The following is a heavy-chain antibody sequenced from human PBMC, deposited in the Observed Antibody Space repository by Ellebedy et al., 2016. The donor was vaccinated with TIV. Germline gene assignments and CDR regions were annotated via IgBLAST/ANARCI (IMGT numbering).Heavy chain of an antibody. J-gene: IGHJ4*02. V-gene: IGHV3-33*06. D-gene: IGHD2-2*01. CDR3: AKDSPVCPL. CDR2: IWYDGSNK. Sequence: PGGSLRLSCAAYGFTFSSSGLHWARQAPGKGLEWVAVIWYDGSNKSYADSVRGRFTISRDNSKNTLFLQMNSLTTEDKAVYFCAKDSPVCPLWGQGTLVTVSS. CDR1: GFTFSSSG.